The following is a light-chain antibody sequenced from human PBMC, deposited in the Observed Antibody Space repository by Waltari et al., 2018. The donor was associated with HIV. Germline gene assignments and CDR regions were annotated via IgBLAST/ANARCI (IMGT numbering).Light chain of an antibody. J-gene: IGLJ3*02. CDR1: RSNIGARFD. V-gene: IGLV1-40*01. CDR3: QSYDSSLSGSV. CDR2: GTS. Sequence: QSVLTQPPSVSGAPGQRVTISCSGSRSNIGARFDVHWYQQIPGTAPKLLISGTSNLPSGGPDRFSGSKSGTSASLAITGLQAEDEADYYCQSYDSSLSGSVFGGGTKLTVL.